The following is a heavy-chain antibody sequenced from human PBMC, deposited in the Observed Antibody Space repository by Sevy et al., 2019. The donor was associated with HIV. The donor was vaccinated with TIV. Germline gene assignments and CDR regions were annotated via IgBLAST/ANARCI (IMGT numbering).Heavy chain of an antibody. CDR1: GFTFSSYG. D-gene: IGHD3-10*01. J-gene: IGHJ4*02. CDR2: ISYDGSNK. Sequence: GGSLRLSCAASGFTFSSYGMHWVRQAPGKGLEWVAVISYDGSNKYYADSVKGRFTISRDNSKNTLYLQMNSLRAEDTAVYYCAKDGGSGSYYTYYFDYWGQGTLVTVSS. CDR3: AKDGGSGSYYTYYFDY. V-gene: IGHV3-30*18.